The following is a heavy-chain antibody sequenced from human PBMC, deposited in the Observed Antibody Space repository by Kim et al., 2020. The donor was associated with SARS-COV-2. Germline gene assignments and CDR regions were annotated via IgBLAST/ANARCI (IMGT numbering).Heavy chain of an antibody. Sequence: GGRTDDAAPGKGRFTISRDDAKNMLYLQNNSLKTDDTAVYYCYTGFLTFDSWGQGTPVTVSS. CDR2: GGRT. V-gene: IGHV3-15*01. CDR3: YTGFLTFDS. J-gene: IGHJ4*01. D-gene: IGHD3-3*01.